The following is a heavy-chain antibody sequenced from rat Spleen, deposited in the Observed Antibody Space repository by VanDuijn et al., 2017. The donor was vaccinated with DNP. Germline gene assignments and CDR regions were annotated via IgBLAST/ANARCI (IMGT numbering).Heavy chain of an antibody. D-gene: IGHD1-10*01. J-gene: IGHJ3*01. CDR1: GFTFSNYY. CDR3: ARPIYNNHGGFAY. CDR2: IGSAAYAP. V-gene: IGHV5-22*01. Sequence: EVQLVESGGGLVQPGRSLKLSCAASGFTFSNYYMAWVRQAPAKGLEWVAYIGSAAYAPYYGDSVKGRFTISRDNAKSTLYLQMNSLRSEDMATYYCARPIYNNHGGFAYWGQGTLVTVSS.